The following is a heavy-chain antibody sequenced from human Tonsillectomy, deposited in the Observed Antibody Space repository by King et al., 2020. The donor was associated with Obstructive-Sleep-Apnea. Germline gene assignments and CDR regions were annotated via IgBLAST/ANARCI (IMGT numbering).Heavy chain of an antibody. Sequence: APGKGLEWVSAISGSGGSPYYADSVKGRFTISRDNSKNTLYLQMNSLRAEDTAVYYCAKLLGPPRSITMVRDPPPMGYYYYGMDVWGQGTTVTVSS. D-gene: IGHD3-10*01. CDR2: ISGSGGSP. CDR3: AKLLGPPRSITMVRDPPPMGYYYYGMDV. J-gene: IGHJ6*02. V-gene: IGHV3-23*01.